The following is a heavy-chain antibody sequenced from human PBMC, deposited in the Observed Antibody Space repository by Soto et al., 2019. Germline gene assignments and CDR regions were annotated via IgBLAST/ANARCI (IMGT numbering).Heavy chain of an antibody. Sequence: SQTLSLTCAISGDSVSSNSAAWNWIRQSPSRGLEWLGRTYYRSKWYNDYAVSVKSRITINPDTSKNQFSLQLNSVTPEDTAVYYCARLYSSSSKDYYYYYMDVWCKGTTVTVAS. CDR2: TYYRSKWYN. CDR1: GDSVSSNSAA. CDR3: ARLYSSSSKDYYYYYMDV. V-gene: IGHV6-1*01. D-gene: IGHD6-6*01. J-gene: IGHJ6*03.